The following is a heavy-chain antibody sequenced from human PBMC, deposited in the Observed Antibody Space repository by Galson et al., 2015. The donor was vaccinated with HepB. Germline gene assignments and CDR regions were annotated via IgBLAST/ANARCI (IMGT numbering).Heavy chain of an antibody. Sequence: SLRLSCAASGFTFRSYAMSWVRQAPGKGLEWVANIKQDGSEKYYVDSVKGRFTISRDNAKNSLYLQMNSLRAEDTAVYYCARARWYPNWYFDLWGRGTLVTGSS. CDR2: IKQDGSEK. CDR1: GFTFRSYA. D-gene: IGHD4-23*01. J-gene: IGHJ2*01. CDR3: ARARWYPNWYFDL. V-gene: IGHV3-7*03.